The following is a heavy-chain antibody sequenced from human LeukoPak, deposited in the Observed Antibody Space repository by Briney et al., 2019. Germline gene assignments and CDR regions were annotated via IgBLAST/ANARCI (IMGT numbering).Heavy chain of an antibody. CDR2: ISGGGGST. J-gene: IGHJ4*02. CDR1: GFTFTSYS. Sequence: GGSLRLSCAAPGFTFTSYSMNWVRQAPGKGLEWVSTISGGGGSTYYADSVKGRFTISRDNSKNTLYLQVNSLRAEDTAVYYCAKGGKWDVTPFDYWGQGTLVTVSS. V-gene: IGHV3-23*01. D-gene: IGHD1-26*01. CDR3: AKGGKWDVTPFDY.